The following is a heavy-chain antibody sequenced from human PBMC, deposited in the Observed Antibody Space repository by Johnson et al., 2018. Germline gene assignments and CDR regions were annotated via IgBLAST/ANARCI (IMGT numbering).Heavy chain of an antibody. CDR2: ISWNSGSI. V-gene: IGHV3-9*01. CDR3: AKAPGPDSEVDAFDI. CDR1: GFTFDDYA. J-gene: IGHJ3*02. Sequence: EVQLVESGGGLVQPGRSLRLSCAASGFTFDDYAMHWVRQAPGKGLEWVSGISWNSGSIGYADSGKGRFTISRENAKNSLYLQMNRLRAEDTDLYYCAKAPGPDSEVDAFDIWGQGTMVTVSS. D-gene: IGHD1-14*01.